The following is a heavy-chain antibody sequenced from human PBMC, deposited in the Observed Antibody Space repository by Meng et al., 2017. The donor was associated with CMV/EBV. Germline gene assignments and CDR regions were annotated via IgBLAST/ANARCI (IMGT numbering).Heavy chain of an antibody. J-gene: IGHJ6*02. Sequence: GESLKISCAASGFTFSSYSMNWVRQAPGKGLEWVSSISSSSSYIYYADSVKGRFTISRDNAKNSLYLQMNSLRAEDTAVYYCARPNIGYCSGGSCYYYYYGMDVWGQGTTVTVSS. CDR3: ARPNIGYCSGGSCYYYYYGMDV. CDR2: ISSSSSYI. V-gene: IGHV3-21*01. D-gene: IGHD2-15*01. CDR1: GFTFSSYS.